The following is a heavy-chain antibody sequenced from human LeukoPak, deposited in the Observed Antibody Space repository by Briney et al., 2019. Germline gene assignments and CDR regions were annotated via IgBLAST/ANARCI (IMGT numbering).Heavy chain of an antibody. CDR3: ARGRPGYFDWVPNWFDP. CDR2: ISYSGNT. V-gene: IGHV4-59*12. Sequence: KPSETLSLTCTVSGGSISSYYWSWIRQPPGKGLEWIGYISYSGNTNYNPSLKSRVTISVDTSKNQFSLKLSSVTAADTAVYYCARGRPGYFDWVPNWFDPWGQGTLVTVSS. CDR1: GGSISSYY. J-gene: IGHJ5*02. D-gene: IGHD3-9*01.